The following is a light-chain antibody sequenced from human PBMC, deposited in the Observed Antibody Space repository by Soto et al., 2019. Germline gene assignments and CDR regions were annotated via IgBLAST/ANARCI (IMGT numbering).Light chain of an antibody. CDR1: SSNIGAGYD. J-gene: IGLJ1*01. Sequence: QSVLTQPPSVSGAPGQRVTISCTGSSSNIGAGYDVHWYQQLPGTAPKLLIYGNSHRPSGVPDRFSGSKSGTSASLAITGLQAEDEADYYCQSYDSRLSGSHVFGTGTKLTVL. V-gene: IGLV1-40*01. CDR3: QSYDSRLSGSHV. CDR2: GNS.